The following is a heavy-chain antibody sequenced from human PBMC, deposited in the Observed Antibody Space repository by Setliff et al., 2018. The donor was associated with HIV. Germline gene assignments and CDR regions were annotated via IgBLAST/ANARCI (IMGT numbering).Heavy chain of an antibody. J-gene: IGHJ3*02. CDR2: FRSSGDIK. D-gene: IGHD1-26*01. CDR3: AKGPWDEPHDFNI. V-gene: IGHV3-23*01. CDR1: GFTFSSYA. Sequence: GGSLRLSCAAPGFTFSSYAMSWVRQAPGKGLEWISAFRSSGDIKYYADSVRGRFTISSDNSKNTLFLQMNSLRVEDTAVYYCAKGPWDEPHDFNIWGQGTMVTVS.